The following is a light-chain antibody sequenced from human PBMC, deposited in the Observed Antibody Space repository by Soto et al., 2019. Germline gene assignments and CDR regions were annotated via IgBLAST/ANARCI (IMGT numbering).Light chain of an antibody. CDR3: QQYGGLPT. J-gene: IGKJ1*01. V-gene: IGKV3-20*01. CDR2: GAS. Sequence: EIVLTQSPGTQSLSPGERVTLSCRASQSVTSSYIAWYQQKSGQAPRLLLYGASSRATGIPDRFRGSGSGTDFTLTISRLEPEDFAVYYCQQYGGLPTFGQGTKVDI. CDR1: QSVTSSY.